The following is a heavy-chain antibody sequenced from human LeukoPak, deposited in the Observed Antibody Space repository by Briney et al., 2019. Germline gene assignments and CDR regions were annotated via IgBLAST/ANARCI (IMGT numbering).Heavy chain of an antibody. D-gene: IGHD3-10*02. J-gene: IGHJ6*02. CDR1: GFTFSAYA. V-gene: IGHV3-23*01. Sequence: GGSLGLSCAASGFTFSAYAMTWVRQAPGQGLEWVSSIGSDNKPHYSESVKGRFAISRDNSKSMLFLQLNSLRAEDTALYYCARDLHYYVAMEVWGQGTTVTVSS. CDR2: IGSDNKP. CDR3: ARDLHYYVAMEV.